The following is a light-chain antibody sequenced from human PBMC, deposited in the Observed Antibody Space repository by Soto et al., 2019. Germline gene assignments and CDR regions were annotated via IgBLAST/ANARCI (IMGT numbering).Light chain of an antibody. CDR2: EVS. CDR1: SSDVGSYNL. J-gene: IGLJ1*01. CDR3: CSYAGSSTSLDV. Sequence: QSVLTQPASVSGSPGQSITISCTGTSSDVGSYNLVSWYQQHPGKAPKLMIYEVSKRPSGVSNRFSGSKSGNTASLTISGLKAEDEADYYCCSYAGSSTSLDVFGTGTKLTVL. V-gene: IGLV2-23*02.